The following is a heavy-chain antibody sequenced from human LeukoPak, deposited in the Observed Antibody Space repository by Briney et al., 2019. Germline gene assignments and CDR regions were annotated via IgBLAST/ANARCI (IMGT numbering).Heavy chain of an antibody. CDR3: AKFVAAAGLDY. D-gene: IGHD6-13*01. CDR1: GFTFSSYT. Sequence: PGGSLRLSCAASGFTFSSYTMNWVRQAPEKGLEWVSSISRSSTYIYYADSVKGRFTISRDNSKNTLYLQMNSLRAEGTAVYCCAKFVAAAGLDYWAREPWSPSPQ. V-gene: IGHV3-21*04. CDR2: ISRSSTYI. J-gene: IGHJ4*02.